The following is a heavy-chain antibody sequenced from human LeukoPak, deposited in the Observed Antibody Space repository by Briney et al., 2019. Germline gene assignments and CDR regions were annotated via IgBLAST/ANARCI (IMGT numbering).Heavy chain of an antibody. CDR3: ARDWTGYWS. CDR2: IRDYGSEK. CDR1: GVIDNTYW. Sequence: GGSLRLSCVASGVIDNTYWMNWVRQAPGKGLEWVANIRDYGSEKNYVDSVKGRFTISRDNAKNSLYLQMNSLRAEDTAVYYCARDWTGYWSWGQGTLVTVSS. V-gene: IGHV3-7*01. D-gene: IGHD3/OR15-3a*01. J-gene: IGHJ5*02.